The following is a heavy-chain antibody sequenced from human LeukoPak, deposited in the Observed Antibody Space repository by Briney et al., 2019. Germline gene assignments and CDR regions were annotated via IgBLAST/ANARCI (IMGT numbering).Heavy chain of an antibody. D-gene: IGHD1-14*01. CDR1: GGSISSYY. V-gene: IGHV3-66*01. CDR2: IYSGGST. Sequence: PSETLSLTCTVSGGSISSYYWSWIRQPPGKGLEWVSVIYSGGSTYYADSVKGRFTISRDNAKNSLYLQMNSLRAEDTAVYYCARVGPWVNPDYYYYYMDVWGKGTTVTVSS. CDR3: ARVGPWVNPDYYYYYMDV. J-gene: IGHJ6*03.